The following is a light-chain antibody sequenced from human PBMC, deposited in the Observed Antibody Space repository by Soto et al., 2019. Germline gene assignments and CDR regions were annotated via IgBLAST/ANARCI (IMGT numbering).Light chain of an antibody. Sequence: DIGLTLSPATLSLYPRERATLSCMASQSVSSSYLAWYQQKPGQAPRLLIYGASSRATGIPDRFSGRGSGTDFTLTISRLEPEDFAVYYCQQYGSSPLITFGQVTRLEI. CDR2: GAS. CDR1: QSVSSSY. CDR3: QQYGSSPLIT. J-gene: IGKJ5*01. V-gene: IGKV3-20*01.